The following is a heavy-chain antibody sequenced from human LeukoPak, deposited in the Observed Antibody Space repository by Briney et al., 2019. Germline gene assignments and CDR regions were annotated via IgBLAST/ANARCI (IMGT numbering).Heavy chain of an antibody. CDR3: ARGHSSGRDYYFDT. CDR1: GYTFATYS. V-gene: IGHV1-18*01. Sequence: ASVKVSCKTSGYTFATYSLHWVRQPPGQGLEWMGWISGYSGSTNYAQKLQGRVTMTTDTSTTTAYMELRSLKSDDTAVYYCARGHSSGRDYYFDTWGQGTLVTVSS. D-gene: IGHD6-19*01. CDR2: ISGYSGST. J-gene: IGHJ4*02.